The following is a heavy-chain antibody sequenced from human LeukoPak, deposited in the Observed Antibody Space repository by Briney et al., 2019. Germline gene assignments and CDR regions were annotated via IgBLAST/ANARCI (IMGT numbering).Heavy chain of an antibody. J-gene: IGHJ4*02. CDR3: AKGNGSGSYYVFDY. Sequence: GGPLRLSCAASGFTFTNYAMSWVRQAPGKGLEWVSTISGSGGSTYYADSVKGRFTMSRDNAKNTLYLQMNSLRADDTAVYYCAKGNGSGSYYVFDYWGQGTLVTVSS. CDR1: GFTFTNYA. D-gene: IGHD3-10*01. V-gene: IGHV3-23*01. CDR2: ISGSGGST.